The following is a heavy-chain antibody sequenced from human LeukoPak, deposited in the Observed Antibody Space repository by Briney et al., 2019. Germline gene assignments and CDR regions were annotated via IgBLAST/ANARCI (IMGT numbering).Heavy chain of an antibody. CDR1: GYTFTGYY. V-gene: IGHV1-46*01. CDR2: INPSGGST. CDR3: ARRVAAGTNYYYYMDV. Sequence: ASVKVSCKASGYTFTGYYMHWVRQAPGQGLEWMGIINPSGGSTSYAQKFQGRVTMTRDTSTSTVYMELSSLRSEDTAVYYCARRVAAGTNYYYYMDVWGKGTTVTISS. D-gene: IGHD6-13*01. J-gene: IGHJ6*03.